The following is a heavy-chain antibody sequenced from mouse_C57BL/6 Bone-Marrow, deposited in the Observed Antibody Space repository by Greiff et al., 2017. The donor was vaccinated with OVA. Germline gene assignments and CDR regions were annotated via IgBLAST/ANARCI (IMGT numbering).Heavy chain of an antibody. CDR3: ARTTVVGGGAMDY. D-gene: IGHD1-1*01. Sequence: VQLQHSGPELVKPGASVKIPCKASGYTFTDYNMDWVKQSHGKSLEWIGDINPNNGGTIYNQKFKGKATLTVDKSSSTAYMELRSLTSEDTAVYYGARTTVVGGGAMDYWGQGTSVTVSS. CDR1: GYTFTDYN. CDR2: INPNNGGT. J-gene: IGHJ4*01. V-gene: IGHV1-18*01.